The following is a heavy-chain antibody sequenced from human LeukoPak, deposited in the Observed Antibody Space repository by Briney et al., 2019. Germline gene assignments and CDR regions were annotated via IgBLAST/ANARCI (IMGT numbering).Heavy chain of an antibody. CDR1: GYIFNVYD. CDR3: AREPMRGRAGYNAFDI. J-gene: IGHJ3*02. CDR2: MNPNSGNT. D-gene: IGHD1-14*01. V-gene: IGHV1-8*01. Sequence: ASVKVSCKASGYIFNVYDINWVRQAAGQGLEWMGWMNPNSGNTGYAQKFQGRVTMTRDTSMTTAYMELNSLTSEDTAVYYCAREPMRGRAGYNAFDIWGQGTKVTVSS.